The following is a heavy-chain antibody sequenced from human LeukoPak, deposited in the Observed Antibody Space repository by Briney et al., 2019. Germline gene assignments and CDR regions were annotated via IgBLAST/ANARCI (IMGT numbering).Heavy chain of an antibody. CDR2: IIPILGIA. CDR3: VRSGYDYDWFDP. J-gene: IGHJ5*02. V-gene: IGHV1-69*02. D-gene: IGHD5-12*01. Sequence: ASVKVSCKASGGTFSSYSISWVRQAPGQGLEWMGRIIPILGIANYAQKFQGRVTITAAKSTSTAYMELSSLRFEDTAVYYCVRSGYDYDWFDPWGQGTLVTVSS. CDR1: GGTFSSYS.